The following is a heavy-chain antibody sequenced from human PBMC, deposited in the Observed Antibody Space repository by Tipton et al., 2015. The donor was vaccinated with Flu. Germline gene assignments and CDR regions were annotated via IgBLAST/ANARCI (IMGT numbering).Heavy chain of an antibody. V-gene: IGHV4-59*11. D-gene: IGHD2-2*01. CDR2: ISHSGTT. J-gene: IGHJ3*01. Sequence: LRLSCSVSGGSIRSHYWSWIRQPPGKGLEWIGYISHSGTTSYNPFLKSRLTLSLDTSKNQFSLGLSSVTDADTALYFCARQFCSSVTCYGDDAFDVWGQGTKVIVSS. CDR3: ARQFCSSVTCYGDDAFDV. CDR1: GGSIRSHY.